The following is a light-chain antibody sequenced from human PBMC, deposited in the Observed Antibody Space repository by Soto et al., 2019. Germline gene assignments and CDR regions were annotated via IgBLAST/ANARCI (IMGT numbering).Light chain of an antibody. CDR2: EVN. CDR3: SSYAGXSNV. V-gene: IGLV2-8*01. CDR1: SSDVCGYNY. J-gene: IGLJ1*01. Sequence: QSSLAQPPSASGSPGQSVAISCTGTSSDVCGYNYFSWYQQHPGKSPKLMIYEVNNRPSGVPDRFSGSKSGNTASLTVSGLQAEDEADYYGSSYAGXSNVVGTGTKVXV.